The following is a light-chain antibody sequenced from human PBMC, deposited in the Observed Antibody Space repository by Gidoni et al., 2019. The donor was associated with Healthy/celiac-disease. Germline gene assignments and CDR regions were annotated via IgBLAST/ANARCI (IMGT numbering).Light chain of an antibody. Sequence: QSALTQPASVSGSPGQSITISCTGTSSDVGGYNYVSWYQKHPGKAPKLMIYDVSNRSSGVSNRFSGSKSGNTASLTISGLQAEDEADYYCSSYTSSSTPLYVFGTGTKVTVL. CDR3: SSYTSSSTPLYV. CDR2: DVS. CDR1: SSDVGGYNY. V-gene: IGLV2-14*01. J-gene: IGLJ1*01.